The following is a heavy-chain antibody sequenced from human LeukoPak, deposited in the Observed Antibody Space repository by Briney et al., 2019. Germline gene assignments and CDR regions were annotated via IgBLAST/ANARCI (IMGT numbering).Heavy chain of an antibody. Sequence: PSETLSLTCTVSGGSISSSSYYWGWIRQPPGKGLEWIGSIYYSGSTYYNPSLKSRVTISVDTSKNQFSLKLSSVTAADTAVYYCARDGGIQLWFWAFDIWGQGTMVTVSS. D-gene: IGHD5-18*01. CDR1: GGSISSSSYY. J-gene: IGHJ3*02. CDR2: IYYSGST. CDR3: ARDGGIQLWFWAFDI. V-gene: IGHV4-39*07.